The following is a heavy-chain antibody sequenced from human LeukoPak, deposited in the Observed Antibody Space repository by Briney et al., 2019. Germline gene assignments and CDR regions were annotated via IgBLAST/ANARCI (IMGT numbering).Heavy chain of an antibody. CDR3: ARDPGVTSGY. J-gene: IGHJ4*02. CDR2: ISSDGSST. Sequence: GGSLRLSCAASGFTCSSYWMHWVRQAPGKGLVWVSRISSDGSSTSYADSVKGRFTISRDNAKSTLYLQMNSLRAEDTAVYYCARDPGVTSGYWGQGTLVTVSS. V-gene: IGHV3-74*01. CDR1: GFTCSSYW. D-gene: IGHD4-17*01.